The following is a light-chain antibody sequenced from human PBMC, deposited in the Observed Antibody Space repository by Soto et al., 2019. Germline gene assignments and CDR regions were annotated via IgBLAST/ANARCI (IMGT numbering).Light chain of an antibody. V-gene: IGLV2-14*01. J-gene: IGLJ1*01. CDR3: FSYTSSTAYV. CDR2: EVS. CDR1: ISDVGGYKY. Sequence: QSARTQPPSVCGSPGQSSTISCTGTISDVGGYKYVSWYQLHPGKAPKLMIYEVSNRPSGISNRFSAYKSGNTASLTISGLQAEDEADYYCFSYTSSTAYVFGTGTKVTV.